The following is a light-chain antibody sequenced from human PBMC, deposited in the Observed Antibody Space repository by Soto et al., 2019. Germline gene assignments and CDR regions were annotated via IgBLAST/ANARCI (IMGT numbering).Light chain of an antibody. CDR3: QQYSSYRHT. CDR1: QSISDW. CDR2: AAS. Sequence: DIQMTQSPSTLSASVGDRVSITCRASQSISDWLAWYQQKPGEAPKLLIYAASRLESGAPSRFSGRGSGTEFILTISSLQPDDFATYYCQQYSSYRHTFGQGTRLDI. J-gene: IGKJ2*01. V-gene: IGKV1-5*01.